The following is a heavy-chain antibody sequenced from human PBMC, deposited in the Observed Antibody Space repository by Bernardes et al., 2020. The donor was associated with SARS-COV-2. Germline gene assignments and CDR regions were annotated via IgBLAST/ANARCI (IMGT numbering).Heavy chain of an antibody. CDR1: GGSFSGYY. CDR2: INHSGNN. CDR3: ARTLWNSWYVDY. V-gene: IGHV4-34*01. Sequence: SETLSLTCAVYGGSFSGYYWSWIRQPPRKGLEWIGEINHSGNNNYNPSLKSRVTISVDTSKNQFSLKLSSVTAADTAVYSCARTLWNSWYVDYWGQGTLVTVSS. J-gene: IGHJ4*02. D-gene: IGHD6-13*01.